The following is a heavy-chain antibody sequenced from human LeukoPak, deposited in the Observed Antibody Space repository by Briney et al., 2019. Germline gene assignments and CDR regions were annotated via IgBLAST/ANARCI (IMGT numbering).Heavy chain of an antibody. V-gene: IGHV4-30-2*01. CDR3: GSFHRGSSSRDDY. D-gene: IGHD6-6*01. CDR1: GGSISSGGYS. J-gene: IGHJ4*02. CDR2: IYHSGST. Sequence: SETLSLTCAVSGGSISSGGYSWSWIRQPPGKGLEWIGYIYHSGSTNYNPSLKSRVTISVDTSKNQFSLKLSSVTAADTAVYYCGSFHRGSSSRDDYWGQGTLVTVSS.